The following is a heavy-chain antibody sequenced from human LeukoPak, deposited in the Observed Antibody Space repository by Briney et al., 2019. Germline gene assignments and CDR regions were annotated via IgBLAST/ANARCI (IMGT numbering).Heavy chain of an antibody. CDR1: GFSFSDYW. V-gene: IGHV3-7*01. D-gene: IGHD3-3*01. CDR2: IKQDGSEK. Sequence: GGSLRLSCAASGFSFSDYWMTWVRQAPGKGLEWVAHIKQDGSEKYYVDSIKGRFTISRDNAKNLVYLQMNSLGADDTAVYYCARGWNYAFRFDYWGQGTLVTVSS. J-gene: IGHJ4*02. CDR3: ARGWNYAFRFDY.